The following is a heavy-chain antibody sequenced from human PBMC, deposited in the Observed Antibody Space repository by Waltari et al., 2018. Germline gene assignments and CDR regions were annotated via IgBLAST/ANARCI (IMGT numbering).Heavy chain of an antibody. CDR1: GFTFSRFW. J-gene: IGHJ4*02. V-gene: IGHV3-7*01. D-gene: IGHD1-1*01. CDR3: VGWNDPINS. Sequence: EAQLVQSGGGLVQPGGSLTLSCAASGFTFSRFWMTWIRQAPGQGLEWVAHIGPDGSDKYYVGAVKGRFTISRDNAENSLLLQMSSLRVEDTALYYCVGWNDPINSWGQGTLVAVSS. CDR2: IGPDGSDK.